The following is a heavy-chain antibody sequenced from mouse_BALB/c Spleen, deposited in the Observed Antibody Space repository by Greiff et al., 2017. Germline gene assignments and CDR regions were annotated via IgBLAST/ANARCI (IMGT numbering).Heavy chain of an antibody. CDR3: ARDNEYYYGSSYWYFDV. Sequence: VKLVESGPGLVAPSQSLSITCTVSGFSLTGYGVNWVRQPPGKGLEWLGMIWGDGSTDYNSALKSRLSISKDNSKSQVFSKMNSLQTDDTARYYCARDNEYYYGSSYWYFDVWGAGTTVTVAS. J-gene: IGHJ1*01. V-gene: IGHV2-6-7*01. CDR2: IWGDGST. CDR1: GFSLTGYG. D-gene: IGHD1-1*01.